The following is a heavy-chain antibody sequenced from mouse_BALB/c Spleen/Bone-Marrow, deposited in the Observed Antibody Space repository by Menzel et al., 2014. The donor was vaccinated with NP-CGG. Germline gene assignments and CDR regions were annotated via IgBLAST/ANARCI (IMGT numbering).Heavy chain of an antibody. CDR3: ARTSSPSPAWIAY. CDR2: IDPSDSET. Sequence: QVQLQQSGPQLVRPGASVKISCKASGYSFTSYWMHWVKQRPGQGLEWIGMIDPSDSETRLNQKFKDKATLTVDKSSSTAYRQLSSPTSEDSAVYYCARTSSPSPAWIAYWGQGTLVTVSA. V-gene: IGHV1S127*01. CDR1: GYSFTSYW. D-gene: IGHD6-1*01. J-gene: IGHJ3*01.